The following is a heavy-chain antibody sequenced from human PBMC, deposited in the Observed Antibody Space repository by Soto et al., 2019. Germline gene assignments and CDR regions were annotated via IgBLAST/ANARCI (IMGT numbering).Heavy chain of an antibody. Sequence: LGESLKISCQGSGYTFSNYWIGWVRQMPGKGLEWMGFIYPGDSETRYSPTLQGQVTMSVDKSISTAYLQWSSLKASDTAMYYCARGYGMDVWGQGTSDTVSS. CDR2: IYPGDSET. J-gene: IGHJ6*02. V-gene: IGHV5-51*01. CDR1: GYTFSNYW. CDR3: ARGYGMDV.